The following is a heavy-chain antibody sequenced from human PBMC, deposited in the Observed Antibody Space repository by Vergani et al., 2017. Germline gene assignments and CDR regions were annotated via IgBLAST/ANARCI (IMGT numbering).Heavy chain of an antibody. CDR1: GFSFPGYA. D-gene: IGHD2-15*01. CDR2: IYYSGST. CDR3: TRHWAVVAANNWFDP. J-gene: IGHJ5*02. Sequence: VQLLESGGDLVQPGGSLRLSCEASGFSFPGYAMSWVRQAPGKGLEWIGYIYYSGSTYYNPSLESRVTMSVDTSKSQFSLKLSSVTAADTAVYYCTRHWAVVAANNWFDPWGQGTLVTVSS. V-gene: IGHV4-59*04.